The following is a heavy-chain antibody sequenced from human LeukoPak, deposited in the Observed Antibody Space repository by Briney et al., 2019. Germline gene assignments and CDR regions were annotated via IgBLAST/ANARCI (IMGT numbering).Heavy chain of an antibody. V-gene: IGHV4-59*01. J-gene: IGHJ4*02. CDR3: ARVFGGYSYGFYYFDY. Sequence: PSETLSLTCTVSGGSISSYYWSWIRQPPGKGLEWIGYIYYSGSTNYNPSLKSRVTISVDTSKNQFSLKLSSVTAADTAVYYCARVFGGYSYGFYYFDYWGQGTLVTVSS. CDR1: GGSISSYY. CDR2: IYYSGST. D-gene: IGHD5-18*01.